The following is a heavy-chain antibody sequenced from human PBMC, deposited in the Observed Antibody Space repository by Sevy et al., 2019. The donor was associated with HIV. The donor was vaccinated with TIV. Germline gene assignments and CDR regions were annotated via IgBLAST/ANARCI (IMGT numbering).Heavy chain of an antibody. CDR3: ARGLLFYYDSSGYYYDY. D-gene: IGHD3-22*01. V-gene: IGHV1-18*01. Sequence: ASVKVSCKASGYTFTSYGISWVRQAPGQGLEWMGWISAYNGNTNYAQKLQGSVTMTTDTSTSTAYMELRSLRSDDTAVYYCARGLLFYYDSSGYYYDYWGQGTLVTVSS. CDR2: ISAYNGNT. J-gene: IGHJ4*02. CDR1: GYTFTSYG.